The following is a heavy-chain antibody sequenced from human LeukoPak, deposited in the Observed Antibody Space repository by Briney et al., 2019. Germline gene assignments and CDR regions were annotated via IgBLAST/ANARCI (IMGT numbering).Heavy chain of an antibody. CDR3: ARERAELLWFGEYYYYGMDV. D-gene: IGHD3-10*01. CDR1: GFTVSSNY. J-gene: IGHJ6*02. V-gene: IGHV3-53*01. CDR2: IYSGGST. Sequence: VGALRLSCAASGFTVSSNYMSWVRQAPGKGLEWVSVIYSGGSTYYADSVKCRFTISRENSKNTLYLQMNSLRAEDTAVYYCARERAELLWFGEYYYYGMDVWGQGTTVTASS.